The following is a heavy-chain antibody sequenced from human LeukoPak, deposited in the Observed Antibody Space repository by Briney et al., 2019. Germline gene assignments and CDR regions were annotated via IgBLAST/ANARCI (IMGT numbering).Heavy chain of an antibody. CDR1: GFTFANYA. V-gene: IGHV3-23*01. D-gene: IGHD3-16*01. CDR3: TKAVGGGRDAYDI. J-gene: IGHJ3*02. Sequence: GGSLRLSCAASGFTFANYAMTWVRQAPGKGLEWVSSIFDSGAPSYYADSVKGRFTISRDNSKNTMYLQMESLRAEDTAVYYCTKAVGGGRDAYDIWGQGTMVTVSS. CDR2: IFDSGAPS.